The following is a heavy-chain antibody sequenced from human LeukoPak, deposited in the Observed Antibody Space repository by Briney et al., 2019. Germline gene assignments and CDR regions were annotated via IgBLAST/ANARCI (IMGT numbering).Heavy chain of an antibody. CDR3: AKTTIGYSSGRYPGWPVDY. V-gene: IGHV3-23*01. D-gene: IGHD6-19*01. J-gene: IGHJ4*02. Sequence: GGSLRLSCAASRFTFSNYGMTWVRQAPGEGLEWVSSINGSGDNTYYADSVKGRFTISRDNSRDTLYLQMNRLRVEDTAVYYCAKTTIGYSSGRYPGWPVDYWGQGTLVTVSS. CDR2: INGSGDNT. CDR1: RFTFSNYG.